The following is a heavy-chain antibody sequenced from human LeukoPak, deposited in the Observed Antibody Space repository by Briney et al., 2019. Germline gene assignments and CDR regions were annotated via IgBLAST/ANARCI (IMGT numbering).Heavy chain of an antibody. Sequence: PSETLSLTCTVSGGSISSYYWSWIRQPPGKGLEWIGYIYYSGGTNYNPSLKSRVTISVDTSKNHFSLNLSSVTAADTAVYYCARVYYYYYYMDVWGKGTTVTVSS. CDR2: IYYSGGT. CDR1: GGSISSYY. V-gene: IGHV4-59*01. J-gene: IGHJ6*03. CDR3: ARVYYYYYYMDV.